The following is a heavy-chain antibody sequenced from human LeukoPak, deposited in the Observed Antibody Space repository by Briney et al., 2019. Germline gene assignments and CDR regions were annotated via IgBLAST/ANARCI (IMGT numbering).Heavy chain of an antibody. V-gene: IGHV1-58*01. Sequence: SVKVSCKASGFTFTSSAVQWVRQARGQRLEWIGWIVVGSGNTNYAQKFQERVTITRDMSTSPVYMELSSLRSEDTAVYYCAAEAAYYYDSRDAFDVWGQGTMVTVSS. CDR3: AAEAAYYYDSRDAFDV. CDR1: GFTFTSSA. J-gene: IGHJ3*01. D-gene: IGHD3-22*01. CDR2: IVVGSGNT.